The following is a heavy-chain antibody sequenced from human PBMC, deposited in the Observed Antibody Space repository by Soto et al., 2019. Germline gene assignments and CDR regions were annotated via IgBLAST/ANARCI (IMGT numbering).Heavy chain of an antibody. D-gene: IGHD3-3*01. J-gene: IGHJ3*02. CDR3: ARGTYYDFWSGYWDAFDI. Sequence: PSETLSLTCTVSGGSVSSCSYYWSWIRQPPGKGLEWIGYIYYSGSTNYNHSLKSRVTISVDTSKNQFSLKLSSVTAADTAVYYCARGTYYDFWSGYWDAFDIWGQGTMDNVSS. CDR2: IYYSGST. V-gene: IGHV4-61*01. CDR1: GGSVSSCSYY.